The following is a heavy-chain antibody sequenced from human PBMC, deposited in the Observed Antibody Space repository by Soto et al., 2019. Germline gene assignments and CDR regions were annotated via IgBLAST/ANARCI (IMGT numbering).Heavy chain of an antibody. CDR1: GGSISSYY. V-gene: IGHV4-4*07. CDR2: IDTSGTT. D-gene: IGHD3-10*01. CDR3: ARGPRGYVYYHGMDV. J-gene: IGHJ6*02. Sequence: ETLSLTCPVSGGSISSYYVSWIRQSSGKGLEWIGRIDTSGTTNYNPSLKSRVTMSVDASKNHFSLKLSSVTAADTAVYYCARGPRGYVYYHGMDVWGQGTTVTVYS.